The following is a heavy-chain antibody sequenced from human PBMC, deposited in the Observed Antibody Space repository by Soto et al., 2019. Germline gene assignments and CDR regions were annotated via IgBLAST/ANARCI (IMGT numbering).Heavy chain of an antibody. Sequence: SVKVSCEASGGTFSSYAISWVRQAPVQGLEWMGGIIPIFGTANYAQKFQGRVTITADESTSTAYMELSSLRSEDTAVYYCAREVEMATIKTYYYGMDVWGQGTTVTVSS. CDR1: GGTFSSYA. J-gene: IGHJ6*02. D-gene: IGHD5-12*01. V-gene: IGHV1-69*01. CDR3: AREVEMATIKTYYYGMDV. CDR2: IIPIFGTA.